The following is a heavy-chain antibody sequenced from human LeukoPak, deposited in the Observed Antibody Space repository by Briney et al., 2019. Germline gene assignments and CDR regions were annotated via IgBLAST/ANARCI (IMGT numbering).Heavy chain of an antibody. V-gene: IGHV3-23*01. CDR2: ISNNGGYT. J-gene: IGHJ4*02. D-gene: IGHD2-15*01. CDR1: GFAFSSSA. CDR3: AKQLGYCSDGSCYFPY. Sequence: GGSLRLSCAASGFAFSSSAMGWVRQAPGKGLEWVSAISNNGGYTYYADSVQGRFTISRDNSKSTLCLQMNSLRAEDTAVYYCAKQLGYCSDGSCYFPYWGQGTLVTVSS.